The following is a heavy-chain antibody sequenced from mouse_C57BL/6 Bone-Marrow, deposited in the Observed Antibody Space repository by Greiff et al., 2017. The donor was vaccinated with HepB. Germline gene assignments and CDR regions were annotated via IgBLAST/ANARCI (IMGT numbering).Heavy chain of an antibody. V-gene: IGHV1-9*01. Sequence: QLQQSGAELMKPGASVKLSCKATGYTFTGYWIEWVKQRPGHGLEWIGEILPGSGSTNYNEKFKGKATFTADTSSNTAYMQLSSLTTEDSAIYYCARALNYYGSSYWWYFDVWGTGTTVTVSS. D-gene: IGHD1-1*01. J-gene: IGHJ1*03. CDR3: ARALNYYGSSYWWYFDV. CDR1: GYTFTGYW. CDR2: ILPGSGST.